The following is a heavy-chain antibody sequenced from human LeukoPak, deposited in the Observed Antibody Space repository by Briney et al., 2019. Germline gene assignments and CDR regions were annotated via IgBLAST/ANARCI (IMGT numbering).Heavy chain of an antibody. CDR2: INPNSGGT. D-gene: IGHD5-18*01. CDR1: GYTFTGYY. Sequence: ASVKVSCKASGYTFTGYYMHWVRQAPGQGLEWMGWINPNSGGTNYAQKLQGRVTMTTDTSTSTAYMELRSLRSDDTAVYYCAREVDTAMVLDAFDIWGQGTMVTVSS. J-gene: IGHJ3*02. V-gene: IGHV1-2*02. CDR3: AREVDTAMVLDAFDI.